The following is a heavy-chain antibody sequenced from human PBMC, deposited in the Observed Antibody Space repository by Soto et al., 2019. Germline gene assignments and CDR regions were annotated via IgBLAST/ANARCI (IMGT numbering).Heavy chain of an antibody. D-gene: IGHD3-16*02. CDR3: ARDTTFGGVIVIPSFVP. CDR1: GFTFSSYS. Sequence: EVQLVESGGGLVQPGGSLRLSCAASGFTFSSYSMNWVRQAPGKGLEWVSYISSSSSTIYYADSVKGRFTISKDNAKNSQYLLMNSLRDEVTAVYYCARDTTFGGVIVIPSFVPLGQGTLVTVSS. J-gene: IGHJ5*02. CDR2: ISSSSSTI. V-gene: IGHV3-48*02.